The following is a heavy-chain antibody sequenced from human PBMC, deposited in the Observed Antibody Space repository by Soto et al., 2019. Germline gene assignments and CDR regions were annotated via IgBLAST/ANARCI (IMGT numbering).Heavy chain of an antibody. CDR1: GYTFTSYY. CDR2: INPSGGST. J-gene: IGHJ4*02. Sequence: QVQLVQSGAEVKKPGASVKVSCKASGYTFTSYYMHWVRQAPGQGLEWMGIINPSGGSTSYAQKFHGRVTMTRDTSTSTVYMELSSLRSEDTAVYYCTVATPEFYYFDYWGQGTLVTVSS. CDR3: TVATPEFYYFDY. V-gene: IGHV1-46*01. D-gene: IGHD5-12*01.